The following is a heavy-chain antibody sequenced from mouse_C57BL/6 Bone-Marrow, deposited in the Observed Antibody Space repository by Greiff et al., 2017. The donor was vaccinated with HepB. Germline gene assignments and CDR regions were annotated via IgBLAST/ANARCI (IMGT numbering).Heavy chain of an antibody. D-gene: IGHD1-1*01. V-gene: IGHV1-55*01. CDR1: GYTFTSYW. CDR3: ARSYGSSYGYYYAMDY. J-gene: IGHJ4*01. CDR2: IYPGSGST. Sequence: VKLQQPGAELVKPGASVKMSCKASGYTFTSYWITWVKQRPGQGLEWIGDIYPGSGSTNYNEKFKSKATMTVDTSSSTAYMQRSSLTSEDSAVYYCARSYGSSYGYYYAMDYWGQGTSVTVSS.